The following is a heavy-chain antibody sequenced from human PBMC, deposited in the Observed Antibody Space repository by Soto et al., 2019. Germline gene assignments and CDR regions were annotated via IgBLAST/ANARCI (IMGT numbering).Heavy chain of an antibody. CDR3: ARDWDPVGLYYGSGSLIGY. V-gene: IGHV1-69*13. Sequence: SVKVSCKASGGTFSSYAISWVRQAPGQGLEWMGGIIPIFGTANYAQKFQGRVTITAEESTSTAYMELSSLRSEDTAVYYCARDWDPVGLYYGSGSLIGYWGQGTLVTVSS. D-gene: IGHD3-10*01. J-gene: IGHJ4*02. CDR1: GGTFSSYA. CDR2: IIPIFGTA.